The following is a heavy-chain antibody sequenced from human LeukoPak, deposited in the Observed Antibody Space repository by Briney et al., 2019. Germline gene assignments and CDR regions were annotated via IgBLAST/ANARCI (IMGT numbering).Heavy chain of an antibody. Sequence: ASVKVSCKASGYTFTSYFMHWVRQAPGQGLEWMGIINPSGGSTTYAQKFQGRVTMTRDTSTSTVYMELSSLRSEDTAVYYCAKSGNRMTTGTADPWGQGTLVTVSS. D-gene: IGHD2/OR15-2a*01. CDR2: INPSGGST. CDR3: AKSGNRMTTGTADP. J-gene: IGHJ5*02. V-gene: IGHV1-46*03. CDR1: GYTFTSYF.